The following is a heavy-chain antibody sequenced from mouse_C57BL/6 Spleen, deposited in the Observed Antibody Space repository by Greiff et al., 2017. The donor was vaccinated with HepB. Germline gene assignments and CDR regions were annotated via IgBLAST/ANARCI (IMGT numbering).Heavy chain of an antibody. CDR2: IDPSDSYT. J-gene: IGHJ3*01. D-gene: IGHD4-1*01. V-gene: IGHV1-69*01. CDR3: ARLGLTGTPWFAY. CDR1: GYTFTSYW. Sequence: VKLQQPGAELVMPGASVKLSCKASGYTFTSYWMHWVKQRPGQGLEWIGEIDPSDSYTNYNQKFKGKSTLTVDKSSSTAYMQLSSLTSEDSAVYYCARLGLTGTPWFAYWGQGTLVTVSA.